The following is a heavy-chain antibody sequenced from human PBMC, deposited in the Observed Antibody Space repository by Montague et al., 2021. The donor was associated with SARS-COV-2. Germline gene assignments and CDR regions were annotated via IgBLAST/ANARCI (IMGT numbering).Heavy chain of an antibody. CDR3: ARTLKLRESSSGNYYYHAMDV. Sequence: SETLSLTCNVSGGSTSSSTYYWGWIRQPPGKGLEWTGNLYNGGTTYYSPSLKSRVTISVDTSKNHFSLNMASVTAADTAVYYCARTLKLRESSSGNYYYHAMDVWGQGTTVTVSS. J-gene: IGHJ6*02. CDR2: LYNGGTT. D-gene: IGHD3-16*01. CDR1: GGSTSSSTYY. V-gene: IGHV4-39*02.